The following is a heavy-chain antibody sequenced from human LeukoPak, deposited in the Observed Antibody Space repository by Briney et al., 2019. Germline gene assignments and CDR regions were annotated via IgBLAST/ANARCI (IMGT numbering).Heavy chain of an antibody. D-gene: IGHD3-10*01. J-gene: IGHJ6*02. CDR2: FDPEDGET. V-gene: IGHV1-24*01. Sequence: ASVKVSCKVSGYTLTELSMHWVRQAPGKGLEWMGGFDPEDGETIYAQKFQGRVTMTEDASTDTAYMELSSLRSEDTAVYYCATDGTWFGELYGMDVWGQGTTVTVSS. CDR1: GYTLTELS. CDR3: ATDGTWFGELYGMDV.